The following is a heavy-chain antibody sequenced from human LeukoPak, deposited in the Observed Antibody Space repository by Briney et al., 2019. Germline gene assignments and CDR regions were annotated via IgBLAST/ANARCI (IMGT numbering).Heavy chain of an antibody. Sequence: GGSLRLSCVASGFTMRTYGMSWVRQAPGKGLEWVSGTPSGGDNTYYADSVKGRFTISRGNYENTLYLQINSLRVEDTAIYYCAKDSEYYDFWSRYNHYSYHYMDVWGKGTTVTVSS. J-gene: IGHJ6*03. V-gene: IGHV3-23*01. CDR3: AKDSEYYDFWSRYNHYSYHYMDV. D-gene: IGHD3-3*01. CDR1: GFTMRTYG. CDR2: TPSGGDNT.